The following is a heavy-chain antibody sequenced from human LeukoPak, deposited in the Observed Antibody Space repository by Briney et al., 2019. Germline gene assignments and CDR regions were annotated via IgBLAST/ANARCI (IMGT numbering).Heavy chain of an antibody. J-gene: IGHJ6*03. CDR1: GFTFSDYY. V-gene: IGHV3-11*04. D-gene: IGHD3-16*02. CDR2: ISSSGSTI. Sequence: PGGSLRLSCAASGFTFSDYYMSWSRQAPGKGVEGVSYISSSGSTIYYADSVKGRFTISRDNAKNSLYLQMNSLRAEDTAVYYCARIVYYYYYMDVWGKGTTVTISS. CDR3: ARIVYYYYYMDV.